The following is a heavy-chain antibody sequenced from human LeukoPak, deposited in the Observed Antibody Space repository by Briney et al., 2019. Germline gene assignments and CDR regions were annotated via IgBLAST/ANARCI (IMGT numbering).Heavy chain of an antibody. D-gene: IGHD2-8*01. V-gene: IGHV3-23*01. CDR2: ISGSGGST. J-gene: IGHJ5*02. CDR3: AKMYCTNGVCYQVSRFDP. Sequence: GGSLRLSCAASGFTFSSYAMSWVRQAPGKGLEWVSAISGSGGSTYYADSVKGRFTISRDNSKNTLYLQMNSLRAGDTAVYYCAKMYCTNGVCYQVSRFDPWGQGTLVTVSS. CDR1: GFTFSSYA.